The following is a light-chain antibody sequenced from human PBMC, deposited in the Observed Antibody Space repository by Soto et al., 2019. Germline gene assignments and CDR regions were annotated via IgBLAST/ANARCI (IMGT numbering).Light chain of an antibody. CDR1: RSDIGSYNY. CDR2: GVS. Sequence: QSALAQPASVSGSPGQSITISCSGTRSDIGSYNYVAWYQQFPGKTPKILIYGVSNRPSGVSSRFSGSKSGNTASLTISGLQAEDEADYYCISYPGSSTSYVFGSGAKVTVL. V-gene: IGLV2-14*01. CDR3: ISYPGSSTSYV. J-gene: IGLJ1*01.